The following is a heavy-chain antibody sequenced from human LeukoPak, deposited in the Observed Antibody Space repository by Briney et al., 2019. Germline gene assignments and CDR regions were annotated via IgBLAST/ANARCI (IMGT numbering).Heavy chain of an antibody. CDR1: GGSFSGYY. CDR3: ARGVVPAAIGY. D-gene: IGHD2-2*01. V-gene: IGHV4-34*01. CDR2: INHSGST. J-gene: IGHJ4*02. Sequence: PSETLSLTCAVYGGSFSGYYWSWIRQPPGKGLEWIGEINHSGSTNYNPSLKSRVTISVDTSKNQFSLKLSSVTAADTAVYYCARGVVPAAIGYWGQGTLVTVSS.